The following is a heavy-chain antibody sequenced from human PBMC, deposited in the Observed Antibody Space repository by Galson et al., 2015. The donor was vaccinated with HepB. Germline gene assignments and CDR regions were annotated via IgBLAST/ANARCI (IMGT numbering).Heavy chain of an antibody. Sequence: SLRLSCAASGFAFSRYSMHWVRQAPGKGLEWVALISHDGGNKYYADSFKGRVTISRYNVNNTVYLQMNSLRAEDTAVYYCAKDFILIGFDIWGQGSLVIVSS. J-gene: IGHJ3*02. CDR2: ISHDGGNK. CDR3: AKDFILIGFDI. CDR1: GFAFSRYS. V-gene: IGHV3-30-3*01.